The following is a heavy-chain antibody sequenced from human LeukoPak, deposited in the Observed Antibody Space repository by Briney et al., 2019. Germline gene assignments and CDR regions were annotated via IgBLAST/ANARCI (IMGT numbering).Heavy chain of an antibody. CDR1: GYSISSNNW. D-gene: IGHD6-19*01. CDR3: ARNQAVAANRGAFDI. Sequence: SETLSLTCAVSGYSISSNNWWAWIRQPPGKGLEWSGYIYYSGNTYYNPYNPSLTSRVTLSVDTSKDQFSLKLVSVTEIDTAMYYCARNQAVAANRGAFDIWGQGTMVTVSS. V-gene: IGHV4-28*01. CDR2: IYYSGNT. J-gene: IGHJ3*02.